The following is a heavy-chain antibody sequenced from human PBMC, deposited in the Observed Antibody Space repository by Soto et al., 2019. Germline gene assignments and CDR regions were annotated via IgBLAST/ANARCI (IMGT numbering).Heavy chain of an antibody. Sequence: EVHLLESGGDLVQRGGSLRLSCAASGFIFSNYAMSWVRRAPGRGLEWVSAISGSGATTYYPDSVKGRFTNSRDNSKNTLYIQMNNLRADDTAVYYCTKGGIPRRYNIPKVDFDYWGQGSLVIVSS. D-gene: IGHD1-1*01. J-gene: IGHJ4*02. CDR1: GFIFSNYA. CDR3: TKGGIPRRYNIPKVDFDY. CDR2: ISGSGATT. V-gene: IGHV3-23*01.